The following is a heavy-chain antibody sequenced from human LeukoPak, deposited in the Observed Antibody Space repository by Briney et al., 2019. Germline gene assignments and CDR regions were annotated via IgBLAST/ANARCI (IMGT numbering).Heavy chain of an antibody. CDR3: ATRRGYCSGGSCYLDAFDI. CDR2: IIPILGIA. V-gene: IGHV1-69*04. D-gene: IGHD2-15*01. J-gene: IGHJ3*02. CDR1: GGTFSSYA. Sequence: SVKVSCKASGGTFSSYAISWVRQAPGQGIEWMGRIIPILGIANYAQKFQGRVTITADKSTSTAYMELSSLRSEDTAVYYCATRRGYCSGGSCYLDAFDIWGQGTMVTVSS.